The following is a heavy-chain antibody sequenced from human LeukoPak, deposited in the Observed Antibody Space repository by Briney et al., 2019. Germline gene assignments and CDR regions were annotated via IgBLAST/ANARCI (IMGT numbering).Heavy chain of an antibody. CDR1: GGTFSSYA. J-gene: IGHJ6*03. V-gene: IGHV1-69*05. Sequence: SVKVSCKASGGTFSSYAISWVRQAPGQGLEWIGGIIPIFGTANYAQKFKGRVTITTDESTSTAYMELSSMRSEDTAVYYCARGPFFASGGNPNYYYMDVWGKGTTVTVSS. CDR3: ARGPFFASGGNPNYYYMDV. CDR2: IIPIFGTA. D-gene: IGHD4-23*01.